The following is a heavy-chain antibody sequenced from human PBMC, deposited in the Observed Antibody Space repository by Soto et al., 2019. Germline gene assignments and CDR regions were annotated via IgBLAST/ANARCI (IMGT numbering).Heavy chain of an antibody. J-gene: IGHJ6*03. CDR2: IYYSGST. D-gene: IGHD2-2*01. V-gene: IGHV4-59*01. Sequence: SETLSLTCTVSGGSIISYYWSWIRQPPGKGLEWIGYIYYSGSTNYNPSLKSRVTISVDTSKNQFSLKLSSVTAADTAVYYCARVSFDGPAAISYYYMDVWGKGTTVTVSS. CDR1: GGSIISYY. CDR3: ARVSFDGPAAISYYYMDV.